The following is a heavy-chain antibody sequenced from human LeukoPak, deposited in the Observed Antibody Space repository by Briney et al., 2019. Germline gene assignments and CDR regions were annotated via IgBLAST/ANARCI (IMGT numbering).Heavy chain of an antibody. CDR3: TRGLRLGYCSGGSCYYWFDP. J-gene: IGHJ5*02. V-gene: IGHV4-34*01. CDR2: INHSGST. Sequence: PSETLSLTCAVYGGSFSGYYWSWIRQPPRKGLEWIGEINHSGSTNYNPSLQSRVTISADTSKNQFSLNLRSVIAADTAVYYCTRGLRLGYCSGGSCYYWFDPWGQGTLVTVSS. D-gene: IGHD2-15*01. CDR1: GGSFSGYY.